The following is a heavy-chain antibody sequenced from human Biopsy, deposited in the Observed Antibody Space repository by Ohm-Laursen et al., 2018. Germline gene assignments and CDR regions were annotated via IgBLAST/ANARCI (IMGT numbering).Heavy chain of an antibody. CDR2: VYYTGNT. J-gene: IGHJ1*01. V-gene: IGHV4-61*01. CDR3: VRQGGYFQN. D-gene: IGHD5-12*01. CDR1: GGSVGSGTFH. Sequence: SDTLSLTCGVSGGSVGSGTFHWGWIRQPPGKGLEWIGHVYYTGNTNYNPSLKSRVTISMDMSKNQFSLRLSSVTAADTAVYYCVRQGGYFQNWGPGSQVAVSS.